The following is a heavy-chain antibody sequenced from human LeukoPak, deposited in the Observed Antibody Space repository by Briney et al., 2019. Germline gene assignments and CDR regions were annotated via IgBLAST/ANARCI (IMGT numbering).Heavy chain of an antibody. CDR2: IYYSGST. CDR3: ARHSGSYRYYFDY. CDR1: GGSISSYY. J-gene: IGHJ4*02. Sequence: PSETLSLTCTVPGGSISSYYWSWIRQPPGKGLEWIGYIYYSGSTNYNPSLKSRVTISVDTSKNQFSLKLSSVTAADTAVYYCARHSGSYRYYFDYWGQGTLVTVSS. V-gene: IGHV4-59*08. D-gene: IGHD1-26*01.